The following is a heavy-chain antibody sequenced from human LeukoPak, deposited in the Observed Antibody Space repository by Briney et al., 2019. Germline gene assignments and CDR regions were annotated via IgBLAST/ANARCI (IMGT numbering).Heavy chain of an antibody. Sequence: GGSLRLSCAASGFTFSSFSMSWVRQAPGKGLDWVSVISGSGGSPYYADSVKGRFTISRDNSKNTLYLQMNSLRVEDTAVYYCAKRRGIIITSPIDSWGQGTLVTVSS. CDR2: ISGSGGSP. CDR3: AKRRGIIITSPIDS. D-gene: IGHD3-10*01. CDR1: GFTFSSFS. J-gene: IGHJ4*02. V-gene: IGHV3-23*01.